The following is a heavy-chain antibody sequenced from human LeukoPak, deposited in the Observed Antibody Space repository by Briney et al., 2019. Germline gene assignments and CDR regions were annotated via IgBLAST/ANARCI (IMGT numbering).Heavy chain of an antibody. V-gene: IGHV4-31*03. CDR3: ARGYAPFEP. Sequence: SQTLSLTCTVSGGSITSGGHFWSWIRQPSGKGLEWIEYIHDTGNTHYNPSLQSRLTMSLDTSKNQFSLQLCSLTAAGRAVYYCARGYAPFEPRGRENRLSVSS. CDR1: GGSITSGGHF. J-gene: IGHJ5*02. CDR2: IHDTGNT. D-gene: IGHD5-12*01.